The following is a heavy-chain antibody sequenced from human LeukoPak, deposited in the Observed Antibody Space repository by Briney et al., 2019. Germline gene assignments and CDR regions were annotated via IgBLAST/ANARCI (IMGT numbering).Heavy chain of an antibody. J-gene: IGHJ4*02. D-gene: IGHD3-16*01. V-gene: IGHV1-69*13. Sequence: GASVKVSCKTSGFKFGSYGINWVRQAPGQGLEWIGAIMPVSGPTTYAQDFQGRVTITEDESTSTAYMELSALRSEDTAVFYCATGSHGGIDYWGQGSLVIVSS. CDR3: ATGSHGGIDY. CDR2: IMPVSGPT. CDR1: GFKFGSYG.